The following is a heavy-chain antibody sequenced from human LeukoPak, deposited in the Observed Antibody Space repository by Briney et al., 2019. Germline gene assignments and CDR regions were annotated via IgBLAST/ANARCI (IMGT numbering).Heavy chain of an antibody. CDR3: ATDTYYDILTGYLGDDY. CDR2: ISSSGNIF. J-gene: IGHJ4*02. D-gene: IGHD3-9*01. CDR1: GFTFSDYY. V-gene: IGHV3-11*04. Sequence: GGSLRLSCAASGFTFSDYYMRWIRQAPGKGLEWVSYISSSGNIFYYADSVKGRFTISRDNAKNSLYLQMNSLRAEDTAVYYCATDTYYDILTGYLGDDYWGQGTLVTVSS.